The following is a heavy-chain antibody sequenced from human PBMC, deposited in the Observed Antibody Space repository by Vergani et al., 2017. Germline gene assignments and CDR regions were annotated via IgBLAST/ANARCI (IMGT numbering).Heavy chain of an antibody. J-gene: IGHJ4*02. CDR1: GYTFTGYY. D-gene: IGHD3-22*01. V-gene: IGHV1-2*02. CDR2: INPNSGGT. CDR3: ARERAPFTMIVVVTPDY. Sequence: QVQLVQSGAEVKKPGASVKVSCKASGYTFTGYYMHWVRQAPGQGLEWMGWINPNSGGTNYAQKFQGRVTMTRDTSISTAYMELSRLRSDDTAVYYCARERAPFTMIVVVTPDYWGQGTLVTVSS.